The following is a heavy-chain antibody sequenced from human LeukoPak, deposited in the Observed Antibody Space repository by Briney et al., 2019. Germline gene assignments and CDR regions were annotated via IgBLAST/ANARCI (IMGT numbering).Heavy chain of an antibody. Sequence: GGSLRLSCAASGFTFSSYWMHWVRQAPGKGLVWVSRISSDGGNTVYADSVKGRFTISRDNANDTLFLQMDSLRGEDTAVYYCAREWELRGAYYMDVWGKGTTVTVSS. D-gene: IGHD1-26*01. CDR1: GFTFSSYW. CDR2: ISSDGGNT. J-gene: IGHJ6*03. V-gene: IGHV3-74*01. CDR3: AREWELRGAYYMDV.